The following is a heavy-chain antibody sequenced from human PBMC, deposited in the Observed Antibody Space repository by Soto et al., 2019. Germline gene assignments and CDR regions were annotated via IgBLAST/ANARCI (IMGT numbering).Heavy chain of an antibody. CDR3: ASAFGSGAGLKDY. Sequence: EVQLVESGGGLVKPGGSLRLSCAASGFTFSSYSMNWVRQAPGKGLEWVSSISSSSSYIYYADSVKGRFTISRDNAKNSLYLQMNSLRAEDTAVYYCASAFGSGAGLKDYWGQGTLVTVSS. V-gene: IGHV3-21*01. D-gene: IGHD2-15*01. J-gene: IGHJ4*02. CDR2: ISSSSSYI. CDR1: GFTFSSYS.